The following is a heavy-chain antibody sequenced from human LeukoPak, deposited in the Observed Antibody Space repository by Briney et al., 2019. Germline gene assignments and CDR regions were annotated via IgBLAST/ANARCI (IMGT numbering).Heavy chain of an antibody. V-gene: IGHV4-39*07. Sequence: SGTLSLTCTVSGVSISSSSYYWGWIRQPPGKGLEWIGSIYYSGSPYYNPPLKSRVTISVDTSKNQFSLKLSSVTAADTAVYYCARYTLGYDLSNWGNGRNFDYWGQGTLVTVSS. D-gene: IGHD5-12*01. CDR2: IYYSGSP. CDR1: GVSISSSSYY. J-gene: IGHJ4*02. CDR3: ARYTLGYDLSNWGNGRNFDY.